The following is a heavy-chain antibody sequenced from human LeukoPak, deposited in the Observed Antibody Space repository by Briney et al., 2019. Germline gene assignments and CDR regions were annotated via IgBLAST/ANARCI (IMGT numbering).Heavy chain of an antibody. J-gene: IGHJ4*02. D-gene: IGHD2-2*01. CDR3: AKDQGEAVVPRRFDY. V-gene: IGHV3-23*01. CDR2: IYFSGGDT. Sequence: PGGSLRLSCAASGFTFTNYAMSWVRQAPGKGLEWVSTIYFSGGDTYSADSVKGRFTISRDNAKNTLYLQMNSLRAEGTAIYYCAKDQGEAVVPRRFDYWGQGTLVTVSS. CDR1: GFTFTNYA.